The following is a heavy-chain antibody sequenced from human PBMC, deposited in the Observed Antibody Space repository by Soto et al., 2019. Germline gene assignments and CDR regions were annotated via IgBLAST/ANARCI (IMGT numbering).Heavy chain of an antibody. V-gene: IGHV3-30*18. Sequence: GGSLRLSCAASGFTFSSYGMHWVRQAPGKGLEWVAVISYDGSNKYYADSVKGRFTISRDNSKNTLYLQMNSLRAEDTAVYYCAKDGTKYSSSSGDYWGQGTLVTVSS. CDR3: AKDGTKYSSSSGDY. CDR1: GFTFSSYG. J-gene: IGHJ4*02. CDR2: ISYDGSNK. D-gene: IGHD6-6*01.